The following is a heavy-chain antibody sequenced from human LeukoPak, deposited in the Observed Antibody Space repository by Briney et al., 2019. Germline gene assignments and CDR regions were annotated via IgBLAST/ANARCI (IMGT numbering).Heavy chain of an antibody. Sequence: GGSLRLSCAASGFTFNIYSMHWVRQAPGKGLEWVAVISPDGSSENYADSVRGRFTISRDNAKKTLYLQLNSLRPEDTAVYYCAKDHEDTVAGFDYWGQGTLVTVSS. CDR1: GFTFNIYS. V-gene: IGHV3-30*04. J-gene: IGHJ4*02. D-gene: IGHD6-19*01. CDR2: ISPDGSSE. CDR3: AKDHEDTVAGFDY.